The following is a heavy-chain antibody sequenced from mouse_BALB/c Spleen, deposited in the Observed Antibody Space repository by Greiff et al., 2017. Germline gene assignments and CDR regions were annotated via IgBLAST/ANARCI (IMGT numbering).Heavy chain of an antibody. CDR2: IWSGGST. J-gene: IGHJ4*01. D-gene: IGHD2-4*01. CDR1: GFSLTSYG. Sequence: VKLMESGPGLVQPSQSLSITCTVSGFSLTSYGVHWVRQSPGKGLEWLGVIWSGGSTDYNAAFISRLSISKDNSKSQVFFKMNSLQANDTAIYYCARSDYDGYYAMDYWGQGTSVTVSS. CDR3: ARSDYDGYYAMDY. V-gene: IGHV2-2*02.